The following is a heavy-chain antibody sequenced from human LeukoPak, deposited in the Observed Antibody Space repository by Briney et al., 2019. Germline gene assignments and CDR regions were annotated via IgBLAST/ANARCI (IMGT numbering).Heavy chain of an antibody. J-gene: IGHJ4*02. D-gene: IGHD2-2*01. CDR1: GGSLTSGDYY. Sequence: SETLSLTCTVSGGSLTSGDYYGSWIRQPPGRGLEWNRYIYYSCDTYYNPSLKSRVTISVDKSKNHFSLKLSSVTAADTAVYYCAREGCSSTSCLDYWGQGTLVTVSS. CDR3: AREGCSSTSCLDY. V-gene: IGHV4-30-4*08. CDR2: IYYSCDT.